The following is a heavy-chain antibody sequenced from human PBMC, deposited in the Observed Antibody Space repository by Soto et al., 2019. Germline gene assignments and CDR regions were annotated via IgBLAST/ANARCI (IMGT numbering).Heavy chain of an antibody. Sequence: QVQLQESGPGLVKPSQTLSLTCTVSGGSISSGGYYWSWIRQHPGKVLEWIGYIYYSGSTYYNPSLKSRVTISVDTSKNQFPLKLSSVTAPDTAVYYCARQGGSGSYYRPPPYFDYWGQGTLVTVSS. J-gene: IGHJ4*02. CDR3: ARQGGSGSYYRPPPYFDY. CDR1: GGSISSGGYY. D-gene: IGHD3-10*01. CDR2: IYYSGST. V-gene: IGHV4-31*03.